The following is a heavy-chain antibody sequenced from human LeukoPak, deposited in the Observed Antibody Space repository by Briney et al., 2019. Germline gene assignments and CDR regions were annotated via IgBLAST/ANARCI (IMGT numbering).Heavy chain of an antibody. V-gene: IGHV1-8*01. CDR1: GYTFTSYD. CDR3: ARLPKYSRPLDC. CDR2: MNPNSGNT. J-gene: IGHJ4*02. D-gene: IGHD6-6*01. Sequence: ASVKVSCKASGYTFTSYDINWVRQATGQGLEWMGWMNPNSGNTAYAQKFQGRVTMSRDTSISTAYMELSSLRSEDTAVCYCARLPKYSRPLDCWGQGTLVTVSS.